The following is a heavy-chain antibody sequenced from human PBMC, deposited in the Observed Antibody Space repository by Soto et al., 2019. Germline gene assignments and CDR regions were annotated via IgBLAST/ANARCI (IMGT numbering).Heavy chain of an antibody. J-gene: IGHJ5*02. V-gene: IGHV4-30-4*01. D-gene: IGHD3-22*01. CDR2: IYYSGST. CDR1: GGSISSGDYY. CDR3: AREGLLLNWFDP. Sequence: SETLSLTCTVSGGSISSGDYYWSWIRQPPGKGLEWIGYIYYSGSTYYNPSLKSRVTISVDTSKNQFSLKLSSVTAADTAVYYCAREGLLLNWFDPWGQGTLVTVS.